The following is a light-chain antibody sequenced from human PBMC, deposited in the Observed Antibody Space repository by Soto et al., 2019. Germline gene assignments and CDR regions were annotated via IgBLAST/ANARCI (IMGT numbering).Light chain of an antibody. J-gene: IGLJ1*01. CDR2: EVS. CDR3: SSYRGSSIRL. CDR1: SSDIGAYDY. Sequence: QSGLTQPASESGSPGQSITFSCTGTSSDIGAYDYVSWYQQHPGKAPKLMIYEVSNRPSGVSNRFSGSKSGNTASLTISGLQAADEADYYCSSYRGSSIRLFGTGTKVTVL. V-gene: IGLV2-14*01.